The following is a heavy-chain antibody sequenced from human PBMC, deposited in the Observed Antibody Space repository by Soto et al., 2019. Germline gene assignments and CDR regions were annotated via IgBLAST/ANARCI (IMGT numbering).Heavy chain of an antibody. Sequence: GGSLRLSCAASGFTFSSYGMHWVRQAPGKGLEWVAVIWYDGSNKYYADSVKGRFTISRDNSKNTLYLQMNSLRAEDTAVYYCASGIAVAGTGEGYFDYWGQGTLVTVSS. V-gene: IGHV3-33*01. D-gene: IGHD6-19*01. CDR3: ASGIAVAGTGEGYFDY. CDR2: IWYDGSNK. J-gene: IGHJ4*02. CDR1: GFTFSSYG.